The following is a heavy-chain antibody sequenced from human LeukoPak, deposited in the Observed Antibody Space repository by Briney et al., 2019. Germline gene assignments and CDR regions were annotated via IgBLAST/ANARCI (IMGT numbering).Heavy chain of an antibody. CDR2: TRSKAYRGTT. CDR3: SRGERDFDY. CDR1: GLSFGDSA. J-gene: IGHJ4*02. V-gene: IGHV3-49*04. Sequence: GSLRLSCTTSGLSFGDSAMSWVRQAPGKGLEWVGVTRSKAYRGTTEYAASVKGRFTISRDDSKSIAYLQMNSLKTEDTAVYYCSRGERDFDYWGQGTLVTVSS. D-gene: IGHD3-16*01.